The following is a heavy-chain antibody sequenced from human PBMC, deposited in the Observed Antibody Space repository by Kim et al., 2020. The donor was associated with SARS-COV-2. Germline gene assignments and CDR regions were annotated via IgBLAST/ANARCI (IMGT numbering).Heavy chain of an antibody. Sequence: AAPGKGRFTISRDNSKNTLYLQMNSLRAEDTAVYYCAKLVDTGAAAPSDYWGQGTLVTVSS. D-gene: IGHD6-13*01. J-gene: IGHJ4*02. CDR3: AKLVDTGAAAPSDY. V-gene: IGHV3-23*01.